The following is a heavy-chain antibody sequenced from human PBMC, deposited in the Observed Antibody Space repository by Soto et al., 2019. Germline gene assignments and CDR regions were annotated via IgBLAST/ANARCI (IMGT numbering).Heavy chain of an antibody. CDR1: GFTFSSYA. Sequence: SLRLSCAASGFTFSSYAMSWVRQAPGKGLEWVSAISGSGGSTYYADSVKGRFTISRDNSKNTLYLQMNSLRAEDTAVYYCAKDLGRAMAPFGYWGQGTLVTVSS. CDR2: ISGSGGST. V-gene: IGHV3-23*01. D-gene: IGHD3-16*01. CDR3: AKDLGRAMAPFGY. J-gene: IGHJ4*02.